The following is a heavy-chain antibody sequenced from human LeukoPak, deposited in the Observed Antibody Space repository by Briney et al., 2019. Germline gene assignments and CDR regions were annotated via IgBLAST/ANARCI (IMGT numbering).Heavy chain of an antibody. CDR2: IHYSGST. J-gene: IGHJ4*02. CDR1: GGSISSYY. CDR3: AGGNGWYYF. D-gene: IGHD6-19*01. V-gene: IGHV4-59*01. Sequence: SETLSLTCTVSGGSISSYYWSWIRQPPGKGLEWIGYIHYSGSTNYNTSLRSRVTISADTSKNEFSLKLTSVTAADTAVYYCAGGNGWYYFWGQGTLVTVSS.